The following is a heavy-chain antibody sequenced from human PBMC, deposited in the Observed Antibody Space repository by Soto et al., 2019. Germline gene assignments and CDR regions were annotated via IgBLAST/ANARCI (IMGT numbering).Heavy chain of an antibody. D-gene: IGHD2-15*01. CDR1: GYTFTGYY. Sequence: ASVKVSCKASGYTFTGYYMHWVRQAPGQGLEWMGWINPNSGGTNYAQKFQGWVTITRDTSISTAYMELSRLRSDDTAVYYCARGRYCSGGSCYGDPNYYYGMDVWGQGTTVTVSS. CDR2: INPNSGGT. J-gene: IGHJ6*02. CDR3: ARGRYCSGGSCYGDPNYYYGMDV. V-gene: IGHV1-2*04.